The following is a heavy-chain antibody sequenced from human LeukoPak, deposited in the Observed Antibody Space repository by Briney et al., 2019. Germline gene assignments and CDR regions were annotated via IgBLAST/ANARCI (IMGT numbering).Heavy chain of an antibody. CDR2: FDPEDGET. CDR1: GYTLTELS. CDR3: ATDRPLRSLNAFDI. D-gene: IGHD4-17*01. J-gene: IGHJ3*02. V-gene: IGHV1-24*01. Sequence: ASVKVSCKVSGYTLTELSMHWVRQAPGKGLEWMGGFDPEDGETIYAQKFQGRVTMTEDTSTDTAYMELSSLRSEDTAVYYCATDRPLRSLNAFDIWGQGTMVTVSS.